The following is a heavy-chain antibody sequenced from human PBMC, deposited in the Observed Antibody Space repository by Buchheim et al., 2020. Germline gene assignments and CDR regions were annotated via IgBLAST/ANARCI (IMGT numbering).Heavy chain of an antibody. CDR1: GFTFSSYS. CDR3: ARQIVAGTFDYYYYGMDV. D-gene: IGHD6-19*01. Sequence: VQLVESGGGLVQPGGSLRLSCAASGFTFSSYSMNWVRQAPGKGLEWVSYISSSSSTIYYADSVKGRFTISRDNAKNSLYLQMNSLRAEDTAVYYCARQIVAGTFDYYYYGMDVWGQGTT. V-gene: IGHV3-48*01. J-gene: IGHJ6*02. CDR2: ISSSSSTI.